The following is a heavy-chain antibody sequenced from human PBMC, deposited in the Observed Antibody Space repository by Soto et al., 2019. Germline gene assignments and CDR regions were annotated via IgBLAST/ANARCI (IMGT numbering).Heavy chain of an antibody. J-gene: IGHJ4*02. CDR3: ARNSIPEGGPYYYDSSGYYGY. D-gene: IGHD3-22*01. CDR1: GGTFSSYA. CDR2: IIPIFGTA. V-gene: IGHV1-69*13. Sequence: SVKVSCKASGGTFSSYAISWVRQAPGQGLEWMGGIIPIFGTANYAQKFQGRVTITADESTSTAYMELSSLRSEDTAVYYCARNSIPEGGPYYYDSSGYYGYWGQGTLVTVSS.